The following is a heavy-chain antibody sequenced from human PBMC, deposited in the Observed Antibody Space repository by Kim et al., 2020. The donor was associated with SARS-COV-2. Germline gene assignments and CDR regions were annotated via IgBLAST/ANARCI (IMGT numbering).Heavy chain of an antibody. D-gene: IGHD3-16*01. CDR1: GFTFSSYA. J-gene: IGHJ4*02. Sequence: GGSLRLSCAASGFTFSSYAMSWVRQAPGKGLEWVSAISGSGGSTYYADSVKGRFTISRDNSKNTLYLQMNSLRAEDTAVYYCAKGWHPGGSRISCIGYWGQGTLVTVSS. CDR2: ISGSGGST. V-gene: IGHV3-23*01. CDR3: AKGWHPGGSRISCIGY.